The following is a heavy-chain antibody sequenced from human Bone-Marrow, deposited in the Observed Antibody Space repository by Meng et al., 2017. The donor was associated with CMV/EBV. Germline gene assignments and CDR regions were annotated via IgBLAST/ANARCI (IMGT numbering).Heavy chain of an antibody. CDR2: IRYDGSNK. V-gene: IGHV3-30*02. Sequence: GGSLTLSCAASGFTFSSYGMHWVRQAPGKGLEWVAVIRYDGSNKYYADSVKGRFTITRDNSKNTLYLQMNSLRDEDTAVYYCAKEPKLVSGGMDVWGQGTTVTVSS. CDR1: GFTFSSYG. CDR3: AKEPKLVSGGMDV. J-gene: IGHJ6*01. D-gene: IGHD6-13*01.